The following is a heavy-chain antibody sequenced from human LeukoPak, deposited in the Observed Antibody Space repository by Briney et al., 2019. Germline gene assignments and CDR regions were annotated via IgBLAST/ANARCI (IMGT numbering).Heavy chain of an antibody. V-gene: IGHV3-30-3*01. J-gene: IGHJ4*02. CDR2: ISYDGSNK. CDR3: ARAGGYCSGGSCYYFDY. Sequence: PGRSLRLSCAASGFTFSSYAMHWVRQAPGKGLEWVAVISYDGSNKYYADSVKGRFTISRDDSKNTLYLQMNSLRAEDTAVYYCARAGGYCSGGSCYYFDYWGQGTLVTVSS. D-gene: IGHD2-15*01. CDR1: GFTFSSYA.